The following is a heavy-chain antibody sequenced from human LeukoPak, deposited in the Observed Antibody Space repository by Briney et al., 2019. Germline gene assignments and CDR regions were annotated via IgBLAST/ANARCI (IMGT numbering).Heavy chain of an antibody. CDR1: GYTFTGYY. Sequence: VASVKVSCKASGYTFTGYYMHWVRQAPGQGLEWMGWINPNSGGTNYAQKFQGRVTMTRDTSISTAYMELSRLRSDDTAVYYCVRVGSAAAGTYRYFDLWGRGTLVTVSS. CDR3: VRVGSAAAGTYRYFDL. J-gene: IGHJ2*01. V-gene: IGHV1-2*02. CDR2: INPNSGGT. D-gene: IGHD6-13*01.